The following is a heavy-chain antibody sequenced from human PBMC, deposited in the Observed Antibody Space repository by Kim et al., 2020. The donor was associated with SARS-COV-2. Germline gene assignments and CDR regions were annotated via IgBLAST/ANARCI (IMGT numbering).Heavy chain of an antibody. J-gene: IGHJ4*02. CDR2: VYYSGTT. CDR3: ASGLVVIDNYFDS. V-gene: IGHV4-30-4*01. D-gene: IGHD2-15*01. Sequence: SETLSLTCVVSGDSVSSVDYYWNWIRQPPGRGLEWIGYVYYSGTTNYNPSLKSRATISRHSSKNQFSLKLKSVTAADTAFYYCASGLVVIDNYFDSWGRG. CDR1: GDSVSSVDYY.